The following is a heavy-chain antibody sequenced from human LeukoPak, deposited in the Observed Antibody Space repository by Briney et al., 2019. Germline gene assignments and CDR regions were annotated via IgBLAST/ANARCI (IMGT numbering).Heavy chain of an antibody. V-gene: IGHV3-9*01. D-gene: IGHD3-3*01. CDR1: GFTFDDYA. CDR3: AKAISASVPDAFDI. J-gene: IGHJ3*02. Sequence: GGSLRLSCAASGFTFDDYAMHWVRQAPGKGLEWVSGISWNSGSIGYADSVEGRFTISRDNAKNSPYLQMNSLRAEDTALYYCAKAISASVPDAFDIWGQGTMVTVSS. CDR2: ISWNSGSI.